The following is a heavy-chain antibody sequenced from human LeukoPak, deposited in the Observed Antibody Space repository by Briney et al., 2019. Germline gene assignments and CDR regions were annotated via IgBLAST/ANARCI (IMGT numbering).Heavy chain of an antibody. J-gene: IGHJ4*02. CDR1: GESISGFY. D-gene: IGHD3-16*01. Sequence: PSETLSLTCTVSGESISGFYWTWIRQPPGKGLEWIGYIYYSGSTNYNPSLKSRVTISVDTSKNQFSLRLSAVTAADTAVYYCARDRGDFDYWGQGTLVTVSS. CDR3: ARDRGDFDY. CDR2: IYYSGST. V-gene: IGHV4-59*12.